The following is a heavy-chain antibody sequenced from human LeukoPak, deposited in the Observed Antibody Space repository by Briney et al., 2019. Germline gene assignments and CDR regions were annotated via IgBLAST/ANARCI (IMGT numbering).Heavy chain of an antibody. CDR2: IKHDGSEK. D-gene: IGHD2-21*02. CDR3: ARFRTWGDKAFDY. CDR1: GFIFTNYF. J-gene: IGHJ4*02. V-gene: IGHV3-7*01. Sequence: PGGSLRLSCAASGFIFTNYFMSWVRQAPGKGLEWVASIKHDGSEKYYVDSVKGRFTISRDSAKNSLYLQMNSLRAEDTAVYYCARFRTWGDKAFDYWGQGTLVTVSS.